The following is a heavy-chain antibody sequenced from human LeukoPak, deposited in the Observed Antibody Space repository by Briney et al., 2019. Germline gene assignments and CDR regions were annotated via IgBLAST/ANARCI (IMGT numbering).Heavy chain of an antibody. D-gene: IGHD6-19*01. CDR3: ASSIAVAGTGAFDI. Sequence: SETLSLTCTVSGGSTSSGGYYWSWIRQPPGKGLEWIGYIYHSGSTYYNPSLKSRVTISVDRSKNQFSLKLSSVTAADTAVYYCASSIAVAGTGAFDIWGQGTMVTVS. V-gene: IGHV4-30-2*01. CDR2: IYHSGST. J-gene: IGHJ3*02. CDR1: GGSTSSGGYY.